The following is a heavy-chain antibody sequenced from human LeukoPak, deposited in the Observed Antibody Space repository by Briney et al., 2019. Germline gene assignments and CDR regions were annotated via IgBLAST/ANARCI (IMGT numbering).Heavy chain of an antibody. V-gene: IGHV7-4-1*02. CDR2: INTNTGNP. D-gene: IGHD6-13*01. CDR1: GYTFTSYG. Sequence: ASVKVSCKASGYTFTSYGISWVRQAPGQGLEWMGWINTNTGNPTYAQGFTGRFVFSLDTSVSTAYLQISSLKAEDTAVYYCARTSIAAAGTLDYWGQGTLVTVSS. CDR3: ARTSIAAAGTLDY. J-gene: IGHJ4*02.